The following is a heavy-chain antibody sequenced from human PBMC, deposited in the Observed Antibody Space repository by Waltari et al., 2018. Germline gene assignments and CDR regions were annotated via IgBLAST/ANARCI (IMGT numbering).Heavy chain of an antibody. CDR1: AFPITNYY. D-gene: IGHD1-26*01. V-gene: IGHV1-69-2*01. CDR3: ATGLEDSDSASRPFDV. Sequence: VLLLRAGTAGNTPGTTVKIYCKVSAFPITNYYTHWVQQAPGKGLHSMVLVDPEDGEAIYSENFQGRVTMTADTSTDTVYMQLSSLTSDDTAIYYCATGLEDSDSASRPFDVWGQGTMVTVS. CDR2: VDPEDGEA. J-gene: IGHJ3*01.